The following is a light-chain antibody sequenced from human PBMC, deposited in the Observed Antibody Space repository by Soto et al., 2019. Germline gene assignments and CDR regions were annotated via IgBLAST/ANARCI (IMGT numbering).Light chain of an antibody. CDR2: EVS. CDR3: SSYTSSSTLWVV. V-gene: IGLV2-18*02. Sequence: QSALTQPPSVPGSPGQSVTISCTGTSSDVGSYNRVSWYQQPPGTAPKLMIYEVSNRPSGVPDRFSGSKSGNTASLTISGLQAEDEADYYCSSYTSSSTLWVVFGGGTKVTVL. J-gene: IGLJ2*01. CDR1: SSDVGSYNR.